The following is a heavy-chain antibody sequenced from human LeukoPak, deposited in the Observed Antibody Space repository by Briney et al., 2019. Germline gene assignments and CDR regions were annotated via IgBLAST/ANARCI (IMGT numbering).Heavy chain of an antibody. CDR3: ASVATYYYDSSGFGY. CDR2: ISGSGGST. V-gene: IGHV3-23*01. Sequence: TGGSLRLSCAASGFTFSSYAMSWVRQAPGKGLEWVSAISGSGGSTYYADSVKGRFTISRDNSKNTLYLQMNSLRAEDTAVYYCASVATYYYDSSGFGYWGQGTLVTVSS. J-gene: IGHJ4*02. D-gene: IGHD3-22*01. CDR1: GFTFSSYA.